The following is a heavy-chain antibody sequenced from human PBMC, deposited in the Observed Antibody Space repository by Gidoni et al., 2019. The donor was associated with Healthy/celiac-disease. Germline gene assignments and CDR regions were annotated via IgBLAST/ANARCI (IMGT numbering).Heavy chain of an antibody. J-gene: IGHJ3*02. D-gene: IGHD2-8*01. CDR2: ISYDGSNK. CDR3: AKDYAQYTNDAFDI. V-gene: IGHV3-30*18. Sequence: QAPGKGLEWVAVISYDGSNKYYADSVKGRFTISRDNSKNTLYLQMNSLRAEDTAVYYCAKDYAQYTNDAFDIWGQGTMVTVSS.